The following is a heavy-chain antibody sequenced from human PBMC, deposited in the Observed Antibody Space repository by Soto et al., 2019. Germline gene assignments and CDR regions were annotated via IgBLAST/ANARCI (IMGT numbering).Heavy chain of an antibody. D-gene: IGHD3-22*01. Sequence: QVQLVESGGGVVQPGRSLRLSCAASGFTFSSYAMHWVRQAPGKGLPWVAGISYDGRTKYYADSVKGRFTISRDNSKNTPYLQMNRLGAEDTAVYDCARDMYYDSSGYRDYWGQGTLVTVSS. CDR3: ARDMYYDSSGYRDY. CDR2: ISYDGRTK. CDR1: GFTFSSYA. V-gene: IGHV3-30-3*01. J-gene: IGHJ4*02.